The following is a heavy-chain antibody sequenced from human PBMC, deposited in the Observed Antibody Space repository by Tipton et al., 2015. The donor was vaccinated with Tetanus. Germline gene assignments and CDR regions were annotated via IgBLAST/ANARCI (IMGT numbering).Heavy chain of an antibody. CDR3: ARARELMD. CDR2: IYYSGST. D-gene: IGHD2-2*03. Sequence: GLVKPSETLSLTCTVSGGSISSYYWSWIRQPPGKGLEWIGYIYYSGSTNYNPPLKSRVTISVDTSKNQFSLKLSSVTAADTAVYYCARARELMDWGQGTLVTVSS. J-gene: IGHJ4*02. CDR1: GGSISSYY. V-gene: IGHV4-59*01.